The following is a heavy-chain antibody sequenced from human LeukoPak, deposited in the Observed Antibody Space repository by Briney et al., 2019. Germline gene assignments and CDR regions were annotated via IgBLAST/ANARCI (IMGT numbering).Heavy chain of an antibody. Sequence: GGSLRLSCAASGFTFSSYAMSWVRQAPGKGLEWVSAISGSGGSTYYADSVKGRFTISRDNSKNTLYLQMNSLRAEDTAVYYCAKEGGGTAITRNYFDYWGQGTLVTVPS. CDR1: GFTFSSYA. J-gene: IGHJ4*02. CDR2: ISGSGGST. D-gene: IGHD5-18*01. V-gene: IGHV3-23*01. CDR3: AKEGGGTAITRNYFDY.